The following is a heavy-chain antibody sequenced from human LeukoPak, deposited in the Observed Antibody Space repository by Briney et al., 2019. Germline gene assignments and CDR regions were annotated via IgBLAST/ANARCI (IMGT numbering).Heavy chain of an antibody. V-gene: IGHV4-31*03. Sequence: PSETLSLTCTVSGGSISSGGYYWSWIRQHPGKGLEWIGYIYYSGSAYYNPSLKSRVTISVDTSKNQFSLKLSSVTAADTAVYYCARHVKLRFLEWLLHFDYWGQGTLVTVSS. CDR1: GGSISSGGYY. J-gene: IGHJ4*02. D-gene: IGHD3-3*01. CDR2: IYYSGSA. CDR3: ARHVKLRFLEWLLHFDY.